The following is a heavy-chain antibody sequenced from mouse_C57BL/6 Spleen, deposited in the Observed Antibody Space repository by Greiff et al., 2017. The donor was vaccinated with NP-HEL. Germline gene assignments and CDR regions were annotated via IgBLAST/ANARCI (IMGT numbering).Heavy chain of an antibody. CDR1: GYAFSSSW. D-gene: IGHD1-1*01. J-gene: IGHJ4*01. V-gene: IGHV1-82*01. CDR3: ARKDYYGSPYAMDY. CDR2: ISPGDGDT. Sequence: QVQLQQSGPELVKPGASVKISCKASGYAFSSSWMNWVKQRPGKGLEWIGRISPGDGDTNYNGKFKGKATLTADKSSSTAYMQLSSLTSEDSAVYFCARKDYYGSPYAMDYWGQGTSVTVSS.